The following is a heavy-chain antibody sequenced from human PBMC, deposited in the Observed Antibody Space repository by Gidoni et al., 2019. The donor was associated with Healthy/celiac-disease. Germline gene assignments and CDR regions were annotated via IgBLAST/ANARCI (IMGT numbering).Heavy chain of an antibody. D-gene: IGHD4-17*01. V-gene: IGHV1-18*01. Sequence: QVQLVQSAAEVKKPGPSVKVSCNASGYTFTSYGSSCVRQAPGQGLEWMGWISAYNGNTNYAQKLQGRVTMTTDTSTSTAYMELRSLRSDDTAVYYCARDGHYGDYPNWFDPWGQGTLVTVSS. CDR2: ISAYNGNT. J-gene: IGHJ5*02. CDR1: GYTFTSYG. CDR3: ARDGHYGDYPNWFDP.